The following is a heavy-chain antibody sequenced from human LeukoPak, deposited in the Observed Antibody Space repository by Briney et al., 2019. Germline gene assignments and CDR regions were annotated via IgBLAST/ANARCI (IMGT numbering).Heavy chain of an antibody. CDR2: ISWNSGSI. V-gene: IGHV3-9*01. CDR1: GFTFDDYA. Sequence: PGGSLRLSCAASGFTFDDYAMHWVRQAPGKGLKWVSGISWNSGSIGYADSVKGRFTISRDNAKNSLYLQMNSLRAEDTALYYCAKSRSGGWYLLDYWGQGTLVTVSS. CDR3: AKSRSGGWYLLDY. J-gene: IGHJ4*02. D-gene: IGHD6-19*01.